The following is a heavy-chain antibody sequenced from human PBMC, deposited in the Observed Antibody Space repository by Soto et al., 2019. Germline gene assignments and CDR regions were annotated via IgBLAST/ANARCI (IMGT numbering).Heavy chain of an antibody. Sequence: QVQLQESGPGLVKPSQTMSVTCTVSGASISSANYDWSWIRQHPGKGLEWIGYIYNIGSTYYNPSLKSRVTISLDTSKNQFSLKLSSVTAADTAVYYCAREGYDAFDIWGQGTMVTVSS. J-gene: IGHJ3*02. CDR2: IYNIGST. V-gene: IGHV4-31*03. CDR3: AREGYDAFDI. D-gene: IGHD3-22*01. CDR1: GASISSANYD.